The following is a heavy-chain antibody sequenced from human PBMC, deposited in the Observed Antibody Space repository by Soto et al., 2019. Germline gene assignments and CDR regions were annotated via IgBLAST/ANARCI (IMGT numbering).Heavy chain of an antibody. CDR3: ARGDTLFGFYYYGMDV. CDR1: GYTFTSYY. CDR2: INPSGGST. D-gene: IGHD3-3*01. Sequence: GASVKVSCKASGYTFTSYYMHWVRQAPGQGLEWMGIINPSGGSTSYAQKFQGRVTMTRDTSTSTVYMELSSLRSEDTAVYYCARGDTLFGFYYYGMDVWGQGTTVTVSS. J-gene: IGHJ6*02. V-gene: IGHV1-46*01.